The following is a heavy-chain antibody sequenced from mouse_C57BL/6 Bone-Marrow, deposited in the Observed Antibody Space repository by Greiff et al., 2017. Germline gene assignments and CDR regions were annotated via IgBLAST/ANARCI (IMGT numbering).Heavy chain of an antibody. CDR1: GFTFSDYY. Sequence: EVHLVESEGGLVQPGSSMKLSCTASGFTFSDYYMAWVRQVPEKGLEWVANINYDGSSTYYLDSLKSRFIISRDNAKNILYLQMSSLKSEDTATYYCAREYYYGSSYDWYFDVWGTGTTVTVSS. V-gene: IGHV5-16*01. CDR3: AREYYYGSSYDWYFDV. D-gene: IGHD1-1*01. J-gene: IGHJ1*03. CDR2: INYDGSST.